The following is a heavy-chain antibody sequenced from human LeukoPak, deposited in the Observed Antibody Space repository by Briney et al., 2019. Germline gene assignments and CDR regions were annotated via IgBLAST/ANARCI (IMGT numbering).Heavy chain of an antibody. CDR1: GFTFGDYA. J-gene: IGHJ4*02. Sequence: GGSLRLSCTASGFTFGDYAMSWVRQAPGKGLEWVGFIRSKAYGGTTEYAASVKGRFTISRDDSKSIAYLQMNSLKTEDTAVYYCTRDQRLRYSPYYFDYWGQGTLVTVSS. CDR3: TRDQRLRYSPYYFDY. V-gene: IGHV3-49*04. D-gene: IGHD2-15*01. CDR2: IRSKAYGGTT.